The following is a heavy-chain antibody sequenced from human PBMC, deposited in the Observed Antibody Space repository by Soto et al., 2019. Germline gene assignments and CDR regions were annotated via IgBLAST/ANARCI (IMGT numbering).Heavy chain of an antibody. CDR2: ISSDGRNE. Sequence: QVRLVESGGGVVEPGRSLRLSCVASGFTINRFGMEWVRQAPGKGLEWVALISSDGRNEYYSYSVKGRFTISRDMSKNTVYLQMNSLRVEDTAVYYCASVADYWGQGTLVTVSS. CDR1: GFTINRFG. J-gene: IGHJ4*02. CDR3: ASVADY. D-gene: IGHD2-21*01. V-gene: IGHV3-30*03.